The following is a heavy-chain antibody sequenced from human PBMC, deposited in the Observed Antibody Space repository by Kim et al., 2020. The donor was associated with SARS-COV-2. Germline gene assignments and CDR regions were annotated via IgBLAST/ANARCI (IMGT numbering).Heavy chain of an antibody. V-gene: IGHV4-39*01. J-gene: IGHJ4*01. CDR1: GGSIISRSSC. CDR2: VYHTGRT. D-gene: IGHD4-17*01. Sequence: SETLSLTSSASGGSIISRSSCWACFRHPPRIGLEWIGPVYHTGRTHYSATLDRRLTLSVHPANNKFSLNGGSVTAADTVLYCSARQDDYGVYPYFDYW. CDR3: ARQDDYGVYPYFDY.